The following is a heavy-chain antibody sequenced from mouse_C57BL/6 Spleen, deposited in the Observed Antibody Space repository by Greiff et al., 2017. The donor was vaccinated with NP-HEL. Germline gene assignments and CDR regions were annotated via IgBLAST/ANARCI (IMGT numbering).Heavy chain of an antibody. CDR2: INYDGSST. J-gene: IGHJ2*01. D-gene: IGHD1-1*01. CDR3: AREGITTVVATGNYFDY. Sequence: EVKLVESEGGLVQPGSSMKLSCTASGFTFSDYYMAWVRQVPEKGLEWVANINYDGSSTYYLDSLKSRFIISRDNAKNILYLQMSSLKSEDTATYYCAREGITTVVATGNYFDYWGQGTTLTVSS. V-gene: IGHV5-16*01. CDR1: GFTFSDYY.